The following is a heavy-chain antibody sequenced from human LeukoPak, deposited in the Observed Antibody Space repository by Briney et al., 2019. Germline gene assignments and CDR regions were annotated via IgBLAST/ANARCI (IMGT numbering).Heavy chain of an antibody. Sequence: SETLSLTCTVSGGSISSSSYYWGRIRQPPGKGLEWIGSIYYSGSTYYNPSLKSRVTISVDTSKNQFSLKLSSVTAADTAVYYCARGPSPEEDCSSTSCSTGVDVWGQGTTVTVSS. V-gene: IGHV4-39*01. CDR3: ARGPSPEEDCSSTSCSTGVDV. J-gene: IGHJ6*02. CDR1: GGSISSSSYY. CDR2: IYYSGST. D-gene: IGHD2-2*01.